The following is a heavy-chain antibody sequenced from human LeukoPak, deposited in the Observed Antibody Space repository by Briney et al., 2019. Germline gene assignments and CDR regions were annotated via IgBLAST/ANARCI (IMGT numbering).Heavy chain of an antibody. CDR3: ARVEPQYYYGSGSYTFDYYYYGMDV. J-gene: IGHJ6*02. CDR2: INSDGSST. Sequence: PGGPLRLSCAASGFTFSSYWMHWVRHAPGKGLVWVSRINSDGSSTSYADSVKGRFSISRDNAKNTLYLQMNSLRAEDTAVYYCARVEPQYYYGSGSYTFDYYYYGMDVWGQGTTVTVSS. D-gene: IGHD3-10*01. CDR1: GFTFSSYW. V-gene: IGHV3-74*01.